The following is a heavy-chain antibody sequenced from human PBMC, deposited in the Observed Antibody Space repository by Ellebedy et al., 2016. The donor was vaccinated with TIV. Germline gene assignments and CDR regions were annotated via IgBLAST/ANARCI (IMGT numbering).Heavy chain of an antibody. CDR2: ISGHNGKT. CDR1: GYAFSNHG. Sequence: ASVKVSXXPSGYAFSNHGITWVRQAPGQGLEWMGCISGHNGKTDYAQRLQDRLAMTTDTATSTAYMELRSLRSDDTAVYYCARVPREWLTLRVHFQHWGQGTLVTVSS. V-gene: IGHV1-18*01. CDR3: ARVPREWLTLRVHFQH. J-gene: IGHJ1*01. D-gene: IGHD6-19*01.